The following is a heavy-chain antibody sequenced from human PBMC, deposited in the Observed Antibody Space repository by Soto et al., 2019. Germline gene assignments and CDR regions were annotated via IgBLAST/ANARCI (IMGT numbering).Heavy chain of an antibody. Sequence: PSETLSLTCSVSGGSISNYFWSWMRQPPGKGLEWIGYIYYTGSTNFNPSLKSRVTMSVDTSKNQFSLKLSSVTAADTAVYYCARGVFWSGSQIYYLDYWGQGSLVTVSS. CDR2: IYYTGST. J-gene: IGHJ4*02. D-gene: IGHD3-3*01. CDR3: ARGVFWSGSQIYYLDY. CDR1: GGSISNYF. V-gene: IGHV4-59*01.